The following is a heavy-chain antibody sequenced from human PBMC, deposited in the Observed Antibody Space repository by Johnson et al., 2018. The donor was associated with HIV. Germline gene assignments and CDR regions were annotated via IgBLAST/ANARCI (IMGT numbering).Heavy chain of an antibody. CDR1: GFTFSSYG. V-gene: IGHV3-NL1*01. CDR3: ARVKGITVFGVVRPHGAFDI. D-gene: IGHD3-3*01. CDR2: INWTGTST. J-gene: IGHJ3*02. Sequence: VESGGGVVPPGRSLRLSCAASGFTFSSYGMNWVRQAPGKGLEWISVINWTGTSTAYADSLKGRFTISRDNAKNTLYLQINSLRVEDTAVYYCARVKGITVFGVVRPHGAFDIWGQGTMVTVSS.